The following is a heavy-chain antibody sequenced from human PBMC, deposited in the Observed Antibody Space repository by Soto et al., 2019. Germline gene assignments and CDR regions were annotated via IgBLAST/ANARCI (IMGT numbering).Heavy chain of an antibody. V-gene: IGHV4-59*01. J-gene: IGHJ6*02. Sequence: SETLSLTCTVSGGSISSYYWSWIRQPPGKGLEWIGYIYYSGSTNYNPSLKSRVTISVDTSKNQFSLKLSSVTAADTAVYYCAREGGLLWFGESDYGMDVRGQGSTVTVSS. CDR1: GGSISSYY. CDR2: IYYSGST. CDR3: AREGGLLWFGESDYGMDV. D-gene: IGHD3-10*01.